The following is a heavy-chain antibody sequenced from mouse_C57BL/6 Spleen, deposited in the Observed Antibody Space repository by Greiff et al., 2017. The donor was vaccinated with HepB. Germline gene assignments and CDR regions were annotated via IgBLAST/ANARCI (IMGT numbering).Heavy chain of an antibody. J-gene: IGHJ3*01. Sequence: EVNLVESGEGLVKPGGSLKLSCAASGFTFSSYAMSWVRQTPEKRLEWVAYISSGGDYIYYADTVKGRFTISRDNARNTLYLQMSSLKSEDTAMYYCTRGGRPMIRRGFAYWGQGTLVTVSA. V-gene: IGHV5-9-1*02. CDR3: TRGGRPMIRRGFAY. CDR1: GFTFSSYA. D-gene: IGHD2-3*01. CDR2: ISSGGDYI.